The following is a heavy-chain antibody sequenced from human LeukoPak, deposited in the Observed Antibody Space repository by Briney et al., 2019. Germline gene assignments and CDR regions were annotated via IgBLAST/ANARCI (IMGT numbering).Heavy chain of an antibody. J-gene: IGHJ6*02. CDR1: GFTFSSYW. CDR3: TRDHGLDV. Sequence: PGGSLRLSCAASGFTFSSYWMSWVRQAPGKGLMGVSQINSDGSATSCADPVKGRCTISRDNAKNMLYLEMNSLRVEDTAVYFCTRDHGLDVWGQGTTVTVS. CDR2: INSDGSAT. V-gene: IGHV3-74*01.